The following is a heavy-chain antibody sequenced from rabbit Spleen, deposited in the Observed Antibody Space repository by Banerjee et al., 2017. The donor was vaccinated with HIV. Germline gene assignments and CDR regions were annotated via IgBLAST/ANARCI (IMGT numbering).Heavy chain of an antibody. CDR3: ARDPAYASVSTYNFPVL. CDR1: GFSFSSSDY. D-gene: IGHD1-1*01. J-gene: IGHJ4*01. Sequence: QSLEESGGGLVQPEGSLTLTCKASGFSFSSSDYMCWVRQAPGKGLEWISCIAGSSSGFSYSATWAKGRFTCSKTSSTTVTLQMTSLTVADTATYFCARDPAYASVSTYNFPVLWGPGTLVTVS. V-gene: IGHV1S40*01. CDR2: IAGSSSGFS.